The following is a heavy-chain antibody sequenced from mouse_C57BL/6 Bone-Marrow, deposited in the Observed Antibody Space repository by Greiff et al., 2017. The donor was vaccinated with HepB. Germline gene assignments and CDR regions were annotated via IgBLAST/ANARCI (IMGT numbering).Heavy chain of an antibody. CDR3: ARGLGFFDY. D-gene: IGHD4-1*01. CDR1: GFTFSSYG. V-gene: IGHV5-6*01. Sequence: VQLQQSGGDLVKPGGSLKLSCAASGFTFSSYGMSWVRQTPDKRLEWVATISSGGSYTYYPDSVKGRFTISRDNAKNTLYLQMSSLKSEDTAMYYCARGLGFFDYWGQGTTLTVSS. J-gene: IGHJ2*01. CDR2: ISSGGSYT.